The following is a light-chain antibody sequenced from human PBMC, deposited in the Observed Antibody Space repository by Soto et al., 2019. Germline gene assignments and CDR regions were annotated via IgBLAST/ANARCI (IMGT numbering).Light chain of an antibody. CDR1: QSISSW. J-gene: IGKJ1*01. CDR3: QQYNAYPWT. CDR2: KAS. V-gene: IGKV1-5*03. Sequence: DIQMTQSPSTLSASVGDRVTITCRASQSISSWLAWYQQKPGKAPKLLIYKASTLEGGVPSNFSGSGSGTEFSLTISSLQPEDFATYYCQQYNAYPWTFGQGTKVDIK.